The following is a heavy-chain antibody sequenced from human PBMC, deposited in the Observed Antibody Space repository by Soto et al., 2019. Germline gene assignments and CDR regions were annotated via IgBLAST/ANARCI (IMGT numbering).Heavy chain of an antibody. CDR1: GFTFSNAW. D-gene: IGHD3-3*01. V-gene: IGHV3-15*07. J-gene: IGHJ6*02. CDR2: IKSKTDGETT. Sequence: EVQLVESGGGLVKPGGSLRLSCAASGFTFSNAWMNWVRQAPGKGLEWVGRIKSKTDGETTDYAAPVKGRFTISRDDSKNTLYLQMNSLKTEDTAVYYCTTTVYDFWSGGYYYYGMDVWGQGTTVTVSS. CDR3: TTTVYDFWSGGYYYYGMDV.